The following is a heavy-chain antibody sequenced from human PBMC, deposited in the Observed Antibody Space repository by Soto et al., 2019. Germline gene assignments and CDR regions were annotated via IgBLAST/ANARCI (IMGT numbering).Heavy chain of an antibody. CDR2: IKQDGSEK. V-gene: IGHV3-7*01. Sequence: EVQLGESGGGLVQPGGSLRLSCAASGFTFSSYWMSWVRQAPGKGLEWVANIKQDGSEKYYVEPVKGRFTIARDNAKNSLYLQMNSLRAEDTAVYYCAREFVVRGVHFDYWGQGPLVTVSS. J-gene: IGHJ4*02. D-gene: IGHD3-10*02. CDR3: AREFVVRGVHFDY. CDR1: GFTFSSYW.